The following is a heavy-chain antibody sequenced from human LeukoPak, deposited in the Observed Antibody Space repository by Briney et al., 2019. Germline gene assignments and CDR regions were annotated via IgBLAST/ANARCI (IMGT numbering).Heavy chain of an antibody. CDR1: GGTFSSYA. V-gene: IGHV1-69*04. J-gene: IGHJ5*02. D-gene: IGHD6-13*01. CDR3: ASQQQLVRGWFDP. Sequence: SVKVSCKASGGTFSSYAISWVRQAPGQGLEWMGRIIPILGIANYAQKFQGRVTITADKSTSTAYMELSSLRSEDTAVYYCASQQQLVRGWFDPWGQGTLVTVSS. CDR2: IIPILGIA.